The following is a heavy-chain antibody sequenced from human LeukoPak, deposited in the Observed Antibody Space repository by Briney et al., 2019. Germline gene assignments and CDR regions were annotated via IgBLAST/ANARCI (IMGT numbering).Heavy chain of an antibody. D-gene: IGHD6-6*01. CDR1: GGSISRSGYY. V-gene: IGHV4-31*03. J-gene: IGHJ6*02. CDR3: ARDLRSSSSSGINYYGMDV. Sequence: SETLSLTCTVSGGSISRSGYYWSWIRQHPGKGLEWIGYIYYSGSTYYNPSLKSRVTISVDTSKNQFSLTLSSVTAADTAVYYCARDLRSSSSSGINYYGMDVWGQGTTVTVSS. CDR2: IYYSGST.